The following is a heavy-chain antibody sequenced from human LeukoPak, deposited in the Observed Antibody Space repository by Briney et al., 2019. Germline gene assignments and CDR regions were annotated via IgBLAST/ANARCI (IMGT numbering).Heavy chain of an antibody. CDR1: GGSISSYY. D-gene: IGHD2-15*01. CDR3: ARALVVAATTRFDP. J-gene: IGHJ5*02. V-gene: IGHV4-59*01. Sequence: SETLSLTCTVSGGSISSYYWSWIRQPPGKGLERIGYIYYSGSTNYNPSLKSRVTISVDTSKNQFSLKLSSVTAADTAVYYCARALVVAATTRFDPWGQGTLVTVSS. CDR2: IYYSGST.